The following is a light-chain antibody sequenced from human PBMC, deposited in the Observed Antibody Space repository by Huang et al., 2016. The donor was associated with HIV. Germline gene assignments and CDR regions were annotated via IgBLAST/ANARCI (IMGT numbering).Light chain of an antibody. Sequence: VMTQSPLSLPVTPGEPASISCRSSQSLLHSNGYNYLDWYLQKPGQSPQLLIYLGSNRASGVPDRFSGSGSGTDFTLKISIVEAGDVGIYYCMQSLQTPVFGPGTRVDIK. J-gene: IGKJ3*01. CDR2: LGS. V-gene: IGKV2-28*01. CDR1: QSLLHSNGYNY. CDR3: MQSLQTPV.